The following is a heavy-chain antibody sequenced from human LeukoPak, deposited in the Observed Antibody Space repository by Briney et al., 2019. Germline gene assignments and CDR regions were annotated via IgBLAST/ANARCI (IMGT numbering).Heavy chain of an antibody. J-gene: IGHJ4*02. Sequence: PGASLRLSCAASGFTFSSYAMSWVRQAPGKGPEWVSAISGSGGSTYYADSVKGRFTISRDNSKNTLYLQMNSLRAEDTAVYYCAKDRDIVGASYFDYWGQGTLVTVSS. V-gene: IGHV3-23*01. D-gene: IGHD1-26*01. CDR1: GFTFSSYA. CDR2: ISGSGGST. CDR3: AKDRDIVGASYFDY.